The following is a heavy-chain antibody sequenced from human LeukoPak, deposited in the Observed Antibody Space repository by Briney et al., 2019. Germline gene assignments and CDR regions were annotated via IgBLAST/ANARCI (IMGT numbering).Heavy chain of an antibody. CDR3: ARGRFAGLDY. Sequence: SETLSLTCAVYGGSFSGYYWSWVRQPPGKGLEWIGEINHSGSTNYNPSLTSRVSISVDTSNNQFSLKLSSVTAADTAVYYCARGRFAGLDYWGQGTLVTVSS. D-gene: IGHD3-3*01. CDR2: INHSGST. V-gene: IGHV4-34*01. CDR1: GGSFSGYY. J-gene: IGHJ4*02.